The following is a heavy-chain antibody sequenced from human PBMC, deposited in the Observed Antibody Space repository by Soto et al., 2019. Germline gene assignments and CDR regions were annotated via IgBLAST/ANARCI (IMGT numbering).Heavy chain of an antibody. D-gene: IGHD2-2*02. CDR2: IIPILNST. CDR1: GSRFSNYV. V-gene: IGHV1-69*10. J-gene: IGHJ4*02. CDR3: AREGRGKKAGYNGLVSLGY. Sequence: GASVKVSCKVSGSRFSNYVISWVRQAPGHGLEWLGRIIPILNSTKYAQNFQGRVTITADKSTSTASLELSSLRSDDTAVYYCAREGRGKKAGYNGLVSLGYWGQGTLVTSP.